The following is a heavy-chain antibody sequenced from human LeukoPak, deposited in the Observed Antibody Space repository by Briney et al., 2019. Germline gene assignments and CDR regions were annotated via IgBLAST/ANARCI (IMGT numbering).Heavy chain of an antibody. D-gene: IGHD1-26*01. CDR1: GGSLSDYY. J-gene: IGHJ3*02. CDR3: ARQGSGGRAFDI. V-gene: IGHV4-34*01. CDR2: INHSGST. Sequence: SETLSLTCAVYGGSLSDYYWSWIRQPPGKGLEWIGEINHSGSTNYNPSLKSRVTISVETSKNQFSLKLSSVTAADTAVYYCARQGSGGRAFDIWGQGTMVTVSS.